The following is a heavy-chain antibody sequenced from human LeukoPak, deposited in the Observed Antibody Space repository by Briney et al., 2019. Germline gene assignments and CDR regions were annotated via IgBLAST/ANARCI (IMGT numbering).Heavy chain of an antibody. J-gene: IGHJ4*02. CDR2: IWYDGSTK. Sequence: GGSLRLSCAASGFTFSNYGMHWVRQAPGKGLEWVAVIWYDGSTKYYADSVKGRFTISRDNSKNTLYLQMNSLRAEDTAVYYCARDVGDTTRQPYYWGQGTLVTVSS. CDR1: GFTFSNYG. D-gene: IGHD1-26*01. CDR3: ARDVGDTTRQPYY. V-gene: IGHV3-33*01.